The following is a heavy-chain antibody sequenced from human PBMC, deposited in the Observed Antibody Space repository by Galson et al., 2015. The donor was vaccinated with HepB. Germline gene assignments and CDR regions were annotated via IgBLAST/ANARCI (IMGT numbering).Heavy chain of an antibody. V-gene: IGHV1-69*06. CDR1: GGTFSSYA. D-gene: IGHD5-18*01. CDR2: ITPIFGTA. Sequence: SVKVSCKASGGTFSSYAISWVRQAPGQGLEWMGGITPIFGTANYAQKLQGRVTMTDDTSTDTAYMELSSLRSEDTAIYYCATRVSWGYGTPRHNGLDVWGQGTTVTVSS. J-gene: IGHJ6*02. CDR3: ATRVSWGYGTPRHNGLDV.